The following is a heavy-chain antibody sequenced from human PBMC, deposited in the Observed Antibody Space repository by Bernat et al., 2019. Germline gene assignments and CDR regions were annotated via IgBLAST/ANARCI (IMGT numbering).Heavy chain of an antibody. Sequence: QVQLVQSGAEVKKPGASVKVSCKASGYTFTSYGISWVRQAPGQGLEWMGWISAYNGNTNYAQKLQGRVTMTTDTSTSTAYMELRSLRSDDTAVYYCARDSGYYDSSGYVTRGTYYYYYGMDVWGQGTTVTVSS. J-gene: IGHJ6*02. V-gene: IGHV1-18*01. CDR3: ARDSGYYDSSGYVTRGTYYYYYGMDV. CDR2: ISAYNGNT. CDR1: GYTFTSYG. D-gene: IGHD3-22*01.